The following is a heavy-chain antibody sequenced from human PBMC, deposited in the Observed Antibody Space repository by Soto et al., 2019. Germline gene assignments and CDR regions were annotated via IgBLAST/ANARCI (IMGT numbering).Heavy chain of an antibody. CDR3: AKAHYYDSSGENPGVFDI. J-gene: IGHJ3*02. Sequence: SETLSLTCAVSGGSISSSNWWSWVRQPPGKGLEWIGEIYHSGSTNYNPSLKSRVTISVDKSRNQFSLKLSSVTAADTAVYYCAKAHYYDSSGENPGVFDIWGQGTMVTVSS. CDR1: GGSISSSNW. D-gene: IGHD3-22*01. V-gene: IGHV4-4*02. CDR2: IYHSGST.